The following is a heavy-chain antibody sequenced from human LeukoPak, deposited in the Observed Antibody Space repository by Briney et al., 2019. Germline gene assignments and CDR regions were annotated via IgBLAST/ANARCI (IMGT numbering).Heavy chain of an antibody. Sequence: PGESLNISCKGSGYSFTSYWIGWVRQMAGKGLEWMGIIYPGDSDTRYSPSFQGQVTISADKSISTAYLQWSSLKASDTAMYYCARPHIAAAGKETYYFDYWGQGTLVTVSS. V-gene: IGHV5-51*03. CDR1: GYSFTSYW. CDR2: IYPGDSDT. CDR3: ARPHIAAAGKETYYFDY. J-gene: IGHJ4*02. D-gene: IGHD6-13*01.